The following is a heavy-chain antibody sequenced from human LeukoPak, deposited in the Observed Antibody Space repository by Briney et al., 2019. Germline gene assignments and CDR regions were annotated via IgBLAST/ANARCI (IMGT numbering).Heavy chain of an antibody. V-gene: IGHV4-39*07. Sequence: SETLSLTCTVSDGSISSNSYYWGWIRQPPGKGLEWIGSISYSGRTYYNPSLESRVTISVDASKNQFSLKLSSVTAADTAVYYCARKRYSSGWLDYWGQGTLVTVSS. D-gene: IGHD6-19*01. CDR1: DGSISSNSYY. CDR3: ARKRYSSGWLDY. CDR2: ISYSGRT. J-gene: IGHJ4*02.